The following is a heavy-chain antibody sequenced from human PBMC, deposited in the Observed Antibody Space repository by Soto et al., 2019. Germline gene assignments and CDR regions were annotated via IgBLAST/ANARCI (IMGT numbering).Heavy chain of an antibody. D-gene: IGHD3-10*01. CDR3: ATGGSGTYYLGLFDY. J-gene: IGHJ4*02. V-gene: IGHV3-7*01. Sequence: EVQLVEYGGGLVLPGGSLRLSCVGSAFSLKTYWMAWVRQAPGKGLECVANIRQYGDETFYVDSVKGRFTISRDNANNSAYLQMDNLRAEGTGVYYCATGGSGTYYLGLFDYWGQGIMVIVSS. CDR2: IRQYGDET. CDR1: AFSLKTYW.